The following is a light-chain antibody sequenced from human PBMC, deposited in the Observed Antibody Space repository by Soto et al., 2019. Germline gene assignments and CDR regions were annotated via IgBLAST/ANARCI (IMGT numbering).Light chain of an antibody. CDR3: LLSYRGARV. V-gene: IGLV7-46*01. J-gene: IGLJ2*01. CDR2: DTT. Sequence: QAVVTQEPSLTVSPGGTVTLTCGSSTGAVTSGHYPYWFQQRPGQAPRTLIYDTTNKHSWTPAWFSGSLLGGKAALTLSGAQPEDEAEYYCLLSYRGARVFGGGTKVTVL. CDR1: TGAVTSGHY.